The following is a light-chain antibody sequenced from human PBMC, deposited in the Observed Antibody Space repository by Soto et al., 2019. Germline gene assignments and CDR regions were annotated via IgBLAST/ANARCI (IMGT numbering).Light chain of an antibody. CDR3: CSYAGSSTSLYV. CDR2: DGS. J-gene: IGLJ1*01. CDR1: SSDVGSYNY. V-gene: IGLV2-23*01. Sequence: ALTQPASVSGSPGQSITISCTGTSSDVGSYNYVSWYQQHPGKAPKLMIYDGSNRPSGVSNRFSGSKSGNTASLTISWLQAEYEADYYCCSYAGSSTSLYVFGTGTKVTVL.